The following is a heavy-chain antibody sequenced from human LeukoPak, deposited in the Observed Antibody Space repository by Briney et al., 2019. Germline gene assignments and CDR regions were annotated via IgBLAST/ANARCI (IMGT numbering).Heavy chain of an antibody. CDR1: GYTFTGYY. Sequence: GAPVKVSCKASGYTFTGYYMHWVRQAPGQGLEWMGGIIPIFGTANYAQKFQGRVTITADESTSTAYMELSSLRSEDTAVYYCASNEMGGHHFDYWGQGTLVTVSS. J-gene: IGHJ4*02. CDR2: IIPIFGTA. V-gene: IGHV1-69*13. CDR3: ASNEMGGHHFDY. D-gene: IGHD3-16*01.